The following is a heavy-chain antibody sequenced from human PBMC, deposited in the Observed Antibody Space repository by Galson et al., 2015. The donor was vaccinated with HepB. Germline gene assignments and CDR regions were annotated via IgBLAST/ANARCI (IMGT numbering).Heavy chain of an antibody. CDR3: ARVGPPSYSSSDY. CDR2: VRRKDNGYST. D-gene: IGHD6-19*01. J-gene: IGHJ4*02. V-gene: IGHV3-72*01. CDR1: GFSFSDHY. Sequence: SLRLSCAASGFSFSDHYMDWVRQAPGKGLEWVGRVRRKDNGYSTEYAASVKGRSIVSRDDSTKSICLQMNGLKTEDTALYYCARVGPPSYSSSDYWGQGTLVTVSS.